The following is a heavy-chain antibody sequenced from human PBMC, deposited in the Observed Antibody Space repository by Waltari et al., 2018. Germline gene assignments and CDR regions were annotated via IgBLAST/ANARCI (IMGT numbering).Heavy chain of an antibody. CDR2: INHSGST. CDR3: ARWAGRAAAGTDFDY. V-gene: IGHV4-34*01. J-gene: IGHJ4*02. D-gene: IGHD6-13*01. CDR1: GGSFSGYY. Sequence: QVQLQQWGAGLMMPSETLSLTCAVYGGSFSGYYWSWIRQPPGKGLEWIGEINHSGSTNYNPSLKSRVTISVDTSKNQFSRKLSSVTAADTAVYYCARWAGRAAAGTDFDYWGQGTLVTVSS.